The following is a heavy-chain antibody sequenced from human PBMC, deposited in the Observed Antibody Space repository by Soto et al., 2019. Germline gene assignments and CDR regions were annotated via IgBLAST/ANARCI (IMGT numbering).Heavy chain of an antibody. CDR3: AADGYDFWSGYYDWSY. V-gene: IGHV1-58*01. CDR2: IVVGSGNT. CDR1: GFTFTSSA. D-gene: IGHD3-3*01. J-gene: IGHJ4*02. Sequence: GASVKVSCKASGFTFTSSAVQWVRQARGQRLEWIGWIVVGSGNTNYAQKFQERVTITRDMSTSTAYMELSSLRSEDTAVYYCAADGYDFWSGYYDWSYWGQGTLVTVSS.